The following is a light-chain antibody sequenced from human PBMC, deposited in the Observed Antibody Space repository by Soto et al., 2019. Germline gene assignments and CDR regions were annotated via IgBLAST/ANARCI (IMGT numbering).Light chain of an antibody. CDR1: PSVSSY. V-gene: IGKV3-11*01. Sequence: IVFTQSPGSLSLPPGVKATLSCRARPSVSSYLAWYLPSPGQAPRLLIYDASNRATAIPARLSGIGSGTDFTLTISSLDPEYFAVYFCQQRSNWPPLTVGQGTKLDIK. J-gene: IGKJ1*01. CDR3: QQRSNWPPLT. CDR2: DAS.